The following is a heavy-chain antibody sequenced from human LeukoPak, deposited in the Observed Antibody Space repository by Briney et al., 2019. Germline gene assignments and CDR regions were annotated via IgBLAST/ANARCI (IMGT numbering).Heavy chain of an antibody. Sequence: QPGGSLRLSCAASGFTFSSYWMHWVRQAPGKGLVWVSRINSDGSSTSYADSVKGRFTISRDNAKNTLYLQMNSLRAEDTAVYYCARDVQPYCTNGVCYKYYYYGMDVWGQGTTVTVSS. D-gene: IGHD2-8*01. CDR3: ARDVQPYCTNGVCYKYYYYGMDV. V-gene: IGHV3-74*01. J-gene: IGHJ6*02. CDR2: INSDGSST. CDR1: GFTFSSYW.